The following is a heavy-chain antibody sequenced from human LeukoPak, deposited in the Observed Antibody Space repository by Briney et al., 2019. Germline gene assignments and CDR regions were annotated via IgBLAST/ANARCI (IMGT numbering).Heavy chain of an antibody. D-gene: IGHD3-22*01. CDR1: GGSFSGYY. J-gene: IGHJ4*02. Sequence: SETLSLTCAVYGGSFSGYYWSWIRQPPGKGLEWIGEINHSGSTNYNPSLKSRVTISVDTTKSQFSLKLSSVTAADTAVYYCARGPGRPYYYDSSGYYYIFDYWGQGTLVTVSS. V-gene: IGHV4-34*01. CDR3: ARGPGRPYYYDSSGYYYIFDY. CDR2: INHSGST.